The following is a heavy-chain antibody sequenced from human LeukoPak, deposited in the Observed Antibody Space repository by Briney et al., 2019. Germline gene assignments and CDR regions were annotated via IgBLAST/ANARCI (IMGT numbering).Heavy chain of an antibody. V-gene: IGHV4-39*01. D-gene: IGHD1-14*01. Sequence: SETLSLTCNVSGRSISSSSYYWVWIRQPPGKGLEWFGSMYYGGSTYYNPSLKSRVTISVDTSKNQFSLKLSSVTAADTAVYYCARREPSGRSLDYWGQGTLVTVSS. CDR3: ARREPSGRSLDY. CDR1: GRSISSSSYY. CDR2: MYYGGST. J-gene: IGHJ4*02.